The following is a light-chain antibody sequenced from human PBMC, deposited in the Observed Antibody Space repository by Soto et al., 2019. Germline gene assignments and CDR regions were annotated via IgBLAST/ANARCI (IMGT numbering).Light chain of an antibody. Sequence: EIVMTQSPATLSVSPGGRATLSCRASQSVSSNLAWYQQKPGQAPRLLIYDASTRTTGIPASFSGSGSGTEFTLLISSLQSEDFSVYYCQQYNNWPPWTFGQGTKVEIK. CDR1: QSVSSN. J-gene: IGKJ1*01. V-gene: IGKV3-15*01. CDR2: DAS. CDR3: QQYNNWPPWT.